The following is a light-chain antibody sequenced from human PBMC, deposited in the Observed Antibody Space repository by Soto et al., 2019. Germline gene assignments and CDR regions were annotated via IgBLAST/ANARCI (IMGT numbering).Light chain of an antibody. CDR2: KAS. V-gene: IGKV1-5*03. Sequence: DLQMTQSPSTLSASVGDRVTFTCRASQSIKSWLAWYQQKPGKAPKLLIYKASTLESGVPSRFSGSGSGTEFTLTISSLQPDDFATYYCQQYNGYRTFGQGTKVEVK. CDR1: QSIKSW. J-gene: IGKJ1*01. CDR3: QQYNGYRT.